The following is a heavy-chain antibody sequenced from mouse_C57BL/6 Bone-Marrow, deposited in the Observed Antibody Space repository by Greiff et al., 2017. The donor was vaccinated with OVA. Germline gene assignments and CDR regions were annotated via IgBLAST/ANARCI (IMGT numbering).Heavy chain of an antibody. Sequence: QVQLKQPGAELVKPGASVKLSCKASGYTFTSYWMQWVKQRPGQGLEWIGEIDPSDSYTNYNQKFKGKATLTVDTSSSTAYMQLSSLTAEDSEVYYCARGYRGDYWGQGTTLTVSS. CDR1: GYTFTSYW. CDR2: IDPSDSYT. CDR3: ARGYRGDY. J-gene: IGHJ2*01. V-gene: IGHV1-50*01. D-gene: IGHD2-14*01.